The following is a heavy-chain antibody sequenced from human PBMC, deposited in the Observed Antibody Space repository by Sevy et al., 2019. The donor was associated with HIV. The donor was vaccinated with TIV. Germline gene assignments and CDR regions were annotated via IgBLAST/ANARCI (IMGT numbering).Heavy chain of an antibody. D-gene: IGHD2-8*01. CDR1: GFTFDDYA. CDR3: ARDSDDGYCTNGVCFNFDN. Sequence: GGSLRLSCAASGFTFDDYAMHWVRQAPGKGLEWVSGISWNSGSIDYADSVKGRFTISRDNAKNSLYLQMKSLRADDTDLYYCARDSDDGYCTNGVCFNFDNWGQGTLVTVSS. J-gene: IGHJ4*01. CDR2: ISWNSGSI. V-gene: IGHV3-9*01.